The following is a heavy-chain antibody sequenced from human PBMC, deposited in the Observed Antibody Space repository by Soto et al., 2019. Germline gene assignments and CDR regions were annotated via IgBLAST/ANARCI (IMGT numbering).Heavy chain of an antibody. J-gene: IGHJ6*02. CDR3: ARQMRRSGVSCYPGYYYYGMDV. Sequence: GESLKISCKGSGYSFTSYWISWVRQMPGKGLEWMGRIDPSGSYTNYSPSFQGHVTISADKSISTAYLQWSSLKASDTAMYYCARQMRRSGVSCYPGYYYYGMDVWGQGTTVTGSS. CDR2: IDPSGSYT. V-gene: IGHV5-10-1*01. D-gene: IGHD2-15*01. CDR1: GYSFTSYW.